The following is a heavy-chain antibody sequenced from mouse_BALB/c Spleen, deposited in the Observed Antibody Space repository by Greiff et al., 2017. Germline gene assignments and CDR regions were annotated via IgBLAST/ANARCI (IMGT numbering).Heavy chain of an antibody. V-gene: IGHV10-1*02. CDR1: GFTFNTYA. D-gene: IGHD2-10*02. CDR2: IRSKSNNYAT. CDR3: VRHEKYGNHGGDYFDY. J-gene: IGHJ2*01. Sequence: EVMLVESGGGLVQPKGSLKLSCAASGFTFNTYAMNWVRQAPGKGLEWVARIRSKSNNYATYYADSVKDRFTISRDDSQSMLYLQMNNLKTEDTAMYYCVRHEKYGNHGGDYFDYWGQGTTLTVSS.